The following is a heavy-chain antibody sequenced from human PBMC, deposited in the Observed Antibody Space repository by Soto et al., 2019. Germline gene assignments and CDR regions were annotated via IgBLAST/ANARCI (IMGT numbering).Heavy chain of an antibody. J-gene: IGHJ6*02. CDR3: ARWYWNDGVGYYYGMDV. V-gene: IGHV1-69*12. CDR1: GGTFSSYA. CDR2: IIPIFGTA. D-gene: IGHD1-1*01. Sequence: QVQLVQSGAEVKKPGSSVKVSCKASGGTFSSYAISWVRQAPGQGLEWMGGIIPIFGTANYAQKFQGRVTITADESTSTAYMELSSLRSEDTAVYYCARWYWNDGVGYYYGMDVWGQGTTVTVSS.